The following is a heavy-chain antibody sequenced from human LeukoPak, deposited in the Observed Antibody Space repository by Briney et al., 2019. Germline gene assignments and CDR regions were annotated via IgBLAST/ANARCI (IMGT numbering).Heavy chain of an antibody. CDR2: IYYGAST. CDR1: GGSISRNY. D-gene: IGHD6-6*01. J-gene: IGHJ4*02. Sequence: SETLSLTCTVSGGSISRNYRSWIRQPPGKGLEWIGYIYYGASTNYNPSLKSRVTISADTSKNQFSLKLRSVTAADTAVYYCASAVEYTNSWGGYYYDYWGQGTLVTASS. CDR3: ASAVEYTNSWGGYYYDY. V-gene: IGHV4-59*01.